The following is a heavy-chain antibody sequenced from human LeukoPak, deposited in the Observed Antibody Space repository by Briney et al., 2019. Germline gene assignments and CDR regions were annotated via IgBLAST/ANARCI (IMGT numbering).Heavy chain of an antibody. CDR3: ARVRGYYDILTGMSLDAFDI. CDR2: INPNSGGT. D-gene: IGHD3-9*01. J-gene: IGHJ3*02. V-gene: IGHV1-2*02. CDR1: GYTFTGYY. Sequence: ASVKVSCKASGYTFTGYYMHWVRQAPGQGLEWMGWINPNSGGTNYAQKFQGRVTMTRDTSISTAYMELSRLRSDDTAVYYCARVRGYYDILTGMSLDAFDIWGQGTMVTVSS.